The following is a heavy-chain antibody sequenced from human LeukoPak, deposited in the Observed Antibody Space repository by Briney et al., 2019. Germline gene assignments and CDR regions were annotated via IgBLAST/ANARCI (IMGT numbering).Heavy chain of an antibody. CDR2: ISGSGGST. J-gene: IGHJ6*02. Sequence: GGSLRLSCAASGFTFSSYAMSWVRQAPGKGREWFSAISGSGGSTDYADSVKGRFTISRDNSKNTLYLQMNSLRAEDTAVYYCAKMLGYCSSTSCHLYYYYGMDVWGQGTTVTVSS. V-gene: IGHV3-23*01. CDR3: AKMLGYCSSTSCHLYYYYGMDV. CDR1: GFTFSSYA. D-gene: IGHD2-2*01.